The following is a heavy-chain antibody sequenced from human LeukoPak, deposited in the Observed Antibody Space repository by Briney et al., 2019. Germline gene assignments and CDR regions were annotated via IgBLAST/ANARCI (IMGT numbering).Heavy chain of an antibody. J-gene: IGHJ4*02. D-gene: IGHD2-2*01. CDR3: ARRYCSSTSCPMEDY. CDR1: GGSISSGGYS. Sequence: PSETLSLTCAVSGGSISSGGYSWSWIRQPPGKGLEWIGYIYYSGSTYYNPSLKSRVTISVDTSKNQFSLKLSSVTAADTAVYYCARRYCSSTSCPMEDYWGQGTLVTVSS. CDR2: IYYSGST. V-gene: IGHV4-30-4*07.